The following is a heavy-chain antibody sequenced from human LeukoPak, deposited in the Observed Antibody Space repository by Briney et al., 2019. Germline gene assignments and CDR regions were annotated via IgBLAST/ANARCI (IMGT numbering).Heavy chain of an antibody. V-gene: IGHV1-69*01. J-gene: IGHJ2*01. CDR2: IIPIFGTA. Sequence: GASVKVSCKASGGTFSSYAISWVRQAPGQGLEWMGGIIPIFGTANYAQKFQGRVTITADESTSTAYMELSSLRSEDTAVYYCARVAVGATHWYFDLWGRGTLVTVSS. CDR1: GGTFSSYA. CDR3: ARVAVGATHWYFDL. D-gene: IGHD1-26*01.